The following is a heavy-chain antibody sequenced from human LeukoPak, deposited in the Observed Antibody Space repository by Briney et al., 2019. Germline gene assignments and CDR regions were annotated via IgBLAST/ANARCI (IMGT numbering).Heavy chain of an antibody. D-gene: IGHD3-9*01. Sequence: GGSLRLSCAASGFTFSSYAMHWVRQAPGKGLEWVAVISYDGSNKYYADSVKGRFTISRDNSKNTLYLQMNSLRAEDTAVYYCARDGGRLRYFDWSGGYFDYWGQGTLVTVSS. CDR3: ARDGGRLRYFDWSGGYFDY. CDR1: GFTFSSYA. CDR2: ISYDGSNK. J-gene: IGHJ4*02. V-gene: IGHV3-30-3*01.